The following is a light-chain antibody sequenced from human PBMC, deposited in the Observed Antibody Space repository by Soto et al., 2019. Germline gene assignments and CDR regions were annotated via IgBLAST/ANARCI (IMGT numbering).Light chain of an antibody. J-gene: IGLJ1*01. CDR2: DVS. Sequence: QSALTQPASVSGSPGQSITISCTGTSSDVGAYTFVSWYQQHPDKVPKLMIFDVSRRPSGVSDRFSGSKSGNTASLTISGLQPEDEADCYCSSYTSSSTHVFGSGTKVTVL. V-gene: IGLV2-14*03. CDR1: SSDVGAYTF. CDR3: SSYTSSSTHV.